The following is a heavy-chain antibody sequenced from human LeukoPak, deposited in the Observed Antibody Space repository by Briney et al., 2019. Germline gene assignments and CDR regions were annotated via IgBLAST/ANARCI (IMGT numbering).Heavy chain of an antibody. CDR1: GGSISPYY. V-gene: IGHV4-59*01. J-gene: IGHJ2*01. D-gene: IGHD3-10*01. Sequence: SETLSLTCTVSGGSISPYYWNWIRQPPGKGLEWIGYVSYSGSTNYNPSLKSRVTMSIHTSKNQFSLKLNSVTAADTAVYYCAKDPPRGSYFDLWGRGTLVTASS. CDR3: AKDPPRGSYFDL. CDR2: VSYSGST.